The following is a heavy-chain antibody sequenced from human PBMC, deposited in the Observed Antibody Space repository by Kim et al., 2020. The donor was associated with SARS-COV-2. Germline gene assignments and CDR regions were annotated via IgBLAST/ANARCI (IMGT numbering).Heavy chain of an antibody. CDR3: ARVAVAGKRYFQY. D-gene: IGHD6-19*01. CDR2: P. J-gene: IGHJ1*01. Sequence: PTYAQGLTVRFVFSLDTSLSTAYLQISSLKAEDTAVYYCARVAVAGKRYFQYWGQGTLVTVSS. V-gene: IGHV7-4-1*02.